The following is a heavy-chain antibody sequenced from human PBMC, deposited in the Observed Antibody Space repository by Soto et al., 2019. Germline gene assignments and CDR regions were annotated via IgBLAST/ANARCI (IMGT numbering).Heavy chain of an antibody. V-gene: IGHV3-48*01. Sequence: GGSLRLSCAASGFTFSSYSMNWVRQAPGKGLEWVSYISSGSSTIDYADSVKGRFTISRDNAKNSLYLQMNSLRAEDTAVYYCARDSSSWEYYFDYWGQGALVTVSS. D-gene: IGHD6-13*01. CDR1: GFTFSSYS. CDR3: ARDSSSWEYYFDY. J-gene: IGHJ4*02. CDR2: ISSGSSTI.